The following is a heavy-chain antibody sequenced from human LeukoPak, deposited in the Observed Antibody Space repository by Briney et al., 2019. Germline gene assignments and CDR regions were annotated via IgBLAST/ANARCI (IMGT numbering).Heavy chain of an antibody. CDR1: GGSISSYY. Sequence: SETLSLTCTVSGGSISSYYWSWIRQPPGKGLEWIGYIYYSGSTNYNPSLKSRVTMSVDTSKNQFSLKLSSVTAADTAVYYCASGGSGSYYYYYYMDVWGKGTTVTVSS. D-gene: IGHD3-10*01. J-gene: IGHJ6*03. CDR3: ASGGSGSYYYYYYMDV. CDR2: IYYSGST. V-gene: IGHV4-59*12.